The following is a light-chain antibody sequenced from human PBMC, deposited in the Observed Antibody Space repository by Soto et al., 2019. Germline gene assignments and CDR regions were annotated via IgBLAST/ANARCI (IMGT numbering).Light chain of an antibody. Sequence: VLTQSPAALSLSPGETATLSCRASQSVRGHLAWYQHKPGQAPRLLIYDIFTRATGVPTRISGSGSGTEFTLTISSLQSEDFAVYYCQQYNSWPLTFGGGTKVEIK. V-gene: IGKV3D-15*01. CDR3: QQYNSWPLT. J-gene: IGKJ4*01. CDR2: DIF. CDR1: QSVRGH.